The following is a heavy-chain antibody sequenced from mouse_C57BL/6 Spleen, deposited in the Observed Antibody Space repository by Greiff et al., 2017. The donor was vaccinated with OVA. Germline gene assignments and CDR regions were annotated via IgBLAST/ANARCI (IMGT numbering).Heavy chain of an antibody. CDR3: AREGKDWFAY. CDR1: GYTFTSYW. Sequence: VQLQQPGAELVRPGDSVKLSCKASGYTFTSYWMHWVKQRPGKGLAWIGVIDPSNSHTNYNQKFKGKATLTVDKSSSTAYMQLSSLTSEDSAVYYCAREGKDWFAYWGQGTPVTVSA. V-gene: IGHV1-69*02. J-gene: IGHJ3*01. CDR2: IDPSNSHT.